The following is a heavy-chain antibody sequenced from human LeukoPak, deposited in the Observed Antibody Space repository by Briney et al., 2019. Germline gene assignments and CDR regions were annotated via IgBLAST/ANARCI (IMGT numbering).Heavy chain of an antibody. CDR3: AREGPFSSGWTGWFDP. V-gene: IGHV4-39*07. CDR1: GGSISSSSYY. J-gene: IGHJ5*02. CDR2: IYYSGST. D-gene: IGHD6-19*01. Sequence: KPSETLSLTCTVSGGSISSSSYYWGWIRQPPGKGLEWIGSIYYSGSTYYNPSLKSRVTISVDTSKNQFSLKVSSVTAADTAVYYCAREGPFSSGWTGWFDPWGQGTLVTVSS.